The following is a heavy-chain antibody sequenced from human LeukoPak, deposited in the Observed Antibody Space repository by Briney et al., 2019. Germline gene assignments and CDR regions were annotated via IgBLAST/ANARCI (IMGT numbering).Heavy chain of an antibody. D-gene: IGHD3-22*01. CDR2: ISYDGSNK. CDR3: ARDLTYYYDSSGRRGQGY. V-gene: IGHV3-30-3*01. CDR1: GFTFSTSW. Sequence: SGGSLRLSCAASGFTFSTSWMHWVRQAPGKGLEWVAVISYDGSNKYYADSVKGRFTISRDNSKNTLYLQMNSLRAEDTAVYYCARDLTYYYDSSGRRGQGYWGQGTLVTVSS. J-gene: IGHJ4*02.